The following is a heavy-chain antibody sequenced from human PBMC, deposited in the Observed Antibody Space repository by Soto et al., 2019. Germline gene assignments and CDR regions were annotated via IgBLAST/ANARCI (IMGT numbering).Heavy chain of an antibody. J-gene: IGHJ4*02. V-gene: IGHV3-15*01. CDR1: GFTFRDAW. CDR2: IKSKAAGGTA. Sequence: PGGSLRLSCAASGFTFRDAWMSWVRQTPGKGLEWVGLIKSKAAGGTAHFAAPVTGRFTISRDDSKNTVYLQMNGLKTEDTAVYYCATDTTVIGQGEFEYWGPGTLVTVSS. CDR3: ATDTTVIGQGEFEY. D-gene: IGHD4-4*01.